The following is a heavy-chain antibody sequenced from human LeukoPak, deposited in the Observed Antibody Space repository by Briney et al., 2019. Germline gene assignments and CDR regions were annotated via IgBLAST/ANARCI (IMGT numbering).Heavy chain of an antibody. CDR1: GFTFSSYG. CDR3: AKEGTVATSKYYYYYYMDV. J-gene: IGHJ6*03. CDR2: IRYDGSNK. V-gene: IGHV3-30*02. Sequence: PGGSLRLSCAASGFTFSSYGMHWVRQAPGKGLEWVAFIRYDGSNKYHADSVKGRFTISRDNSKNTLYLQMNSLRAEDTAVYYCAKEGTVATSKYYYYYYMDVWGKGTTVTVSS. D-gene: IGHD4-17*01.